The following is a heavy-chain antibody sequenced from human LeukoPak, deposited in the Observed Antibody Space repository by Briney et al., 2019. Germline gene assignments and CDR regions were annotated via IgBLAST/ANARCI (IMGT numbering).Heavy chain of an antibody. CDR1: GYSFTSYW. J-gene: IGHJ6*02. V-gene: IGHV5-51*01. D-gene: IGHD6-13*01. CDR2: IYPGDSDT. Sequence: GESLKISCKGSGYSFTSYWIGWVRQMPGKGLEWMGIIYPGDSDTRYSPSFQGQVTISADKSISTAYLQWSSLKASDTAMYYCARAIKRIPAAGTPSLHYYYGMDVWGQGTTVTVSS. CDR3: ARAIKRIPAAGTPSLHYYYGMDV.